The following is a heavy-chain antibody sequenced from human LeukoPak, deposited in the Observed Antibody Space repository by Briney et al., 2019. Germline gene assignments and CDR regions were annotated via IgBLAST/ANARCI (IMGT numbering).Heavy chain of an antibody. J-gene: IGHJ4*02. CDR1: GGSISSYY. Sequence: SETLSLTCTVSGGSISSYYWSWIRQPPGKGLEWIGYIYYSGSTNYNPSLKSRVTISVDTSKNQFSQKLSSVTAADTAVYYCARSDPRRAARRYYFDYWGQGTLVTVSS. D-gene: IGHD6-6*01. CDR2: IYYSGST. V-gene: IGHV4-59*01. CDR3: ARSDPRRAARRYYFDY.